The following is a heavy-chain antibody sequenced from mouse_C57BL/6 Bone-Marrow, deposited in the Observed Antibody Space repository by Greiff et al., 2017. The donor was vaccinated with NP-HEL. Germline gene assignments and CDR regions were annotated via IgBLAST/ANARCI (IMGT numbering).Heavy chain of an antibody. CDR1: GYTFTGYW. CDR2: ILPGSGST. CDR3: ARGGTVVAGRGTYAMDY. Sequence: QVQLQQSGAELMKPGASVKLSCKATGYTFTGYWIEWVKQRPGHGLEWIGEILPGSGSTNYNEKFKGKATFTADTSSNTAYMQLSSLTTEDSAIYYCARGGTVVAGRGTYAMDYWGQGTSVTVSS. D-gene: IGHD1-1*01. V-gene: IGHV1-9*01. J-gene: IGHJ4*01.